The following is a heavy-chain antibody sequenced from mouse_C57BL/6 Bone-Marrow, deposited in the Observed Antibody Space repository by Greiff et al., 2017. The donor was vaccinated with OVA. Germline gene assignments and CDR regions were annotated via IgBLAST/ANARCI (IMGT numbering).Heavy chain of an antibody. CDR3: ARSPLYGDWYFDV. J-gene: IGHJ1*03. V-gene: IGHV1-80*01. D-gene: IGHD1-1*01. Sequence: VQLQQSGAELVKPGASVKISCKASGYAFSSYWMNWVKQRPGKGLEWIGQIYPGDGDTNYNGKFKGKATLTADKSSSTAYMQLSSLTSEDSAVYFCARSPLYGDWYFDVWGTGTTVTVSS. CDR2: IYPGDGDT. CDR1: GYAFSSYW.